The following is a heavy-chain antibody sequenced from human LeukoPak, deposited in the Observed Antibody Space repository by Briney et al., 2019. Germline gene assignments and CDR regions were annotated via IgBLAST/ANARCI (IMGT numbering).Heavy chain of an antibody. V-gene: IGHV1-18*01. CDR3: AREGPVAVAGLDY. CDR2: ISAYNGNT. CDR1: GYTFTNYG. Sequence: ASVKVSCKASGYTFTNYGISWVRQAPGQGLEWVGWISAYNGNTNHAQNLQDRVTMTTDTSTSAAYMELRSLISDDTAVYYCAREGPVAVAGLDYWGQGTLVTVSS. D-gene: IGHD6-19*01. J-gene: IGHJ4*02.